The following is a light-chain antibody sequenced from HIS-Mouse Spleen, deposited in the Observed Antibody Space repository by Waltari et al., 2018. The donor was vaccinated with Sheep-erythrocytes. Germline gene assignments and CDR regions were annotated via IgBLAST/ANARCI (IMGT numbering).Light chain of an antibody. CDR1: SSDAGSYNL. V-gene: IGLV2-23*01. CDR3: CSYAGSSTPWV. J-gene: IGLJ3*02. Sequence: QSALTQPASVSGSPGQSITISCPGTSSDAGSYNLFPWYQRHPGKAPKLMIYEGSKRPSGVSNRFSGSKSGNTASLTISGLQAEDEADYYCCSYAGSSTPWVFGGGTKLTVL. CDR2: EGS.